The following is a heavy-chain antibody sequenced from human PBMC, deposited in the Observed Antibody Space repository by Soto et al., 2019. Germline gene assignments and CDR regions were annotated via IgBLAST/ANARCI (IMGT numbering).Heavy chain of an antibody. J-gene: IGHJ4*02. CDR2: ISYGGGTT. Sequence: EVQLLESGGGLVQPGGSLRLSCAASEFTFSNYAMSWVRQAPGKGLEWVSAISYGGGTTYYADSVKGRFTISRDNSKNTLYLKMNSLRAEDTAVYYCAKNPGYYYDSTGYHFDYWGKGTLVTVSS. D-gene: IGHD3-22*01. CDR3: AKNPGYYYDSTGYHFDY. V-gene: IGHV3-23*01. CDR1: EFTFSNYA.